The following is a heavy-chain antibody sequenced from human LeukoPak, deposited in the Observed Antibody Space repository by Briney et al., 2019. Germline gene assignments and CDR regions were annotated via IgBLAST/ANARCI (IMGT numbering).Heavy chain of an antibody. D-gene: IGHD6-19*01. CDR1: GFTFSSYS. Sequence: GGSLRLSCAASGFTFSSYSMNWVRQAPGKGLEWVSSISSSSSYIYYADSVKGRFTISRDNAKNSLYLQMNSLRAEDTAVYYCARLGRKVDRSGWFDPWGQGTLVTVSS. CDR3: ARLGRKVDRSGWFDP. CDR2: ISSSSSYI. V-gene: IGHV3-21*01. J-gene: IGHJ5*02.